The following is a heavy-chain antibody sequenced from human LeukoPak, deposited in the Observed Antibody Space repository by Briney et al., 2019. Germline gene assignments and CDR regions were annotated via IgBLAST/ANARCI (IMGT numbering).Heavy chain of an antibody. J-gene: IGHJ4*02. Sequence: GGSLRLSCTASGFTFSSYGMHWVRQAPGKGLEWVAVISYDGSNKYYADSVKGRFTISRDNSKNTLYLQMNSLRAEDTAVYCCAKDWTNDYFDYWGQGTLVTVSS. V-gene: IGHV3-30*18. CDR2: ISYDGSNK. D-gene: IGHD2-8*01. CDR3: AKDWTNDYFDY. CDR1: GFTFSSYG.